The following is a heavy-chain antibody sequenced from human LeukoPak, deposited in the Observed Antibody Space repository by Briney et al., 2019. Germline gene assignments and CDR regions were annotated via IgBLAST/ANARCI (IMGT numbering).Heavy chain of an antibody. Sequence: PSETLSLTCAVYGGSFSSYYWGWIRQPPGKGLEWIGSIYYSGSTYYNPSLKSRVTISVDTSKNHFSLKLSSVTAADTAVYYCARHNAGYNPHRYMDVWGKGTTVTVSS. CDR2: IYYSGST. J-gene: IGHJ6*03. CDR3: ARHNAGYNPHRYMDV. D-gene: IGHD5-24*01. V-gene: IGHV4-39*01. CDR1: GGSFSSYY.